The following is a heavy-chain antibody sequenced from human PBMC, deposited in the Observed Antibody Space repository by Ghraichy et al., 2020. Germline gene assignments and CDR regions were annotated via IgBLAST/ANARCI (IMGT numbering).Heavy chain of an antibody. CDR1: GFTVSSTY. V-gene: IGHV3-53*01. CDR2: VARGGTT. CDR3: ARGIRRAVAGSTDYYGLDV. D-gene: IGHD6-19*01. Sequence: GGSLRLSCAASGFTVSSTYMTWVRQAPGKGLVWVSLVARGGTTFYADSVKGRFTISRDNSRNTLYLQMNSLSAEDTAGYYCARGIRRAVAGSTDYYGLDVWGQGTTVTVSS. J-gene: IGHJ6*02.